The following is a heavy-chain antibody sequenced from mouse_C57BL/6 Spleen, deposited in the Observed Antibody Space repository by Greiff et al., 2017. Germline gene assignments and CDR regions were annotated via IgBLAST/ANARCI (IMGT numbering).Heavy chain of an antibody. CDR1: GYTFTSYW. CDR3: AREGLRGAFDD. J-gene: IGHJ2*01. Sequence: VQLQQPGAELVKPGASVKMSCKASGYTFTSYWITWVQQRPGKGLEWIGDIYPGSGSTNYNEKFKSKATMSVETSYSTAYMQLSSQTSEDAAVYYCAREGLRGAFDDGGQGTTRTVSS. D-gene: IGHD2-4*01. V-gene: IGHV1-55*01. CDR2: IYPGSGST.